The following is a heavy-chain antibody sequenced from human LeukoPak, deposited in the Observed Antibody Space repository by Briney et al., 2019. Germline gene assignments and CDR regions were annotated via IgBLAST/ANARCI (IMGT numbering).Heavy chain of an antibody. CDR1: GFTFSSYA. Sequence: PGRCLRLSCAASGFTFSSYAMSWVRQVPGKRLEWVSAISSGAGTTGYADSVKGRFTISRVNSKSTIYLQMNSLRAEDTAIYYCAKDLEQSYSGWSTSYDAWGQGTLATVSP. D-gene: IGHD6-19*01. V-gene: IGHV3-23*01. CDR2: ISSGAGTT. CDR3: AKDLEQSYSGWSTSYDA. J-gene: IGHJ5*02.